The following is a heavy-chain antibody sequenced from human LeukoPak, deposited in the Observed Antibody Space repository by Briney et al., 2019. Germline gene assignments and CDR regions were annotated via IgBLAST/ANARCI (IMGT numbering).Heavy chain of an antibody. V-gene: IGHV3-74*01. Sequence: GGSLRLSCAASGFTFSTYWMHWVRQAPGKGLVWVSRINSDGSTTTYADSVKGRFTISRDNAKNTLYLQMNSLRAEDTAVYYCARGGGRGDYNERYYFDYWGQGTLVTVSS. CDR3: ARGGGRGDYNERYYFDY. J-gene: IGHJ4*02. CDR1: GFTFSTYW. D-gene: IGHD3-22*01. CDR2: INSDGSTT.